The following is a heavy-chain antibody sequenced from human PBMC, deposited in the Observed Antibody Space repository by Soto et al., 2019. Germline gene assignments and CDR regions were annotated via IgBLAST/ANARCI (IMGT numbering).Heavy chain of an antibody. CDR3: ARGAYYDSSGYYYNWFDP. CDR1: GDSVSSNSAA. CDR2: TYYRSKWYN. J-gene: IGHJ5*02. V-gene: IGHV6-1*01. D-gene: IGHD3-22*01. Sequence: SQTLSLTCAISGDSVSSNSAAWDWIRQSPSRGLEWLGRTYYRSKWYNDYAVSVKSRITINPDTSKNQFSLQLNSVTPEDTAVYYCARGAYYDSSGYYYNWFDPWGQGTLVTVSS.